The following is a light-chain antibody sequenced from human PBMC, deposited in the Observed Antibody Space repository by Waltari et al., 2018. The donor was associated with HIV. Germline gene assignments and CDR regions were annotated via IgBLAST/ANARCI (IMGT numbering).Light chain of an antibody. CDR1: QSVGSND. J-gene: IGKJ1*01. V-gene: IGKV3-20*01. CDR2: GAS. Sequence: EIVLTPSTGTLSLSTGERATLSCRASQSVGSNDLAWYQKTPGQAPRLLIYGASSRATGIPDRFSASGSRTDFTLTISRLEPEDFAVYYCQQHGTSVTFGQGTKVEMK. CDR3: QQHGTSVT.